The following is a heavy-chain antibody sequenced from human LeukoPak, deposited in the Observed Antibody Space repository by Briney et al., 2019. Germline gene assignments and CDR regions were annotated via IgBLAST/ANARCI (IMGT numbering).Heavy chain of an antibody. CDR3: AREVVPAATVDY. D-gene: IGHD2-2*01. CDR2: IYYSGST. Sequence: SETLSLTCTVSGGSVSSGSYYRSWIRQPPGKGLEWIGYIYYSGSTNYNPSLKSRVTISVDTSKNQFSLKLSSVTAADTAVYYCAREVVPAATVDYWGQGTLVTVSS. J-gene: IGHJ4*02. V-gene: IGHV4-61*01. CDR1: GGSVSSGSYY.